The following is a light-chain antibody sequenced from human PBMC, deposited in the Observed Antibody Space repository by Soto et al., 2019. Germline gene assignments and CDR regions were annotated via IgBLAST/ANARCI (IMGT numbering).Light chain of an antibody. CDR3: CSSADSSTPHV. CDR2: EFN. J-gene: IGLJ1*01. CDR1: SSDVASYYF. Sequence: HSVLTKPASVNGAPGQSITISCTGTSSDVASYYFVSWYQQHPGKAPKLMIYEFNKRPSGISSRFSGSTSGNTASLTISGLQAEDEADYYCCSSADSSTPHVFGTGTKVTVL. V-gene: IGLV2-23*02.